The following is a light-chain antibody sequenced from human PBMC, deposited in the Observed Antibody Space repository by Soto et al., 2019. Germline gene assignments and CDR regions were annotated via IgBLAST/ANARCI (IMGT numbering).Light chain of an antibody. CDR3: SSYTSSSTLV. J-gene: IGLJ3*02. Sequence: QSALTQPASVSGSPGQSITFSCTGTSSDVGAYNYVSWYQQHPGKAPKLMIYEVSNRPSGVSNRFSGSKSGNTASLTISGPQAEDEADYYCSSYTSSSTLVFGGGTKLTVL. V-gene: IGLV2-14*01. CDR1: SSDVGAYNY. CDR2: EVS.